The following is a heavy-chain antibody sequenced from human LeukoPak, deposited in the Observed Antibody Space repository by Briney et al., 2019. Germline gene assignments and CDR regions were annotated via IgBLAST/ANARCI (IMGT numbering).Heavy chain of an antibody. V-gene: IGHV1-69*13. CDR3: ASQSPSDSSGWYGGAFDI. D-gene: IGHD6-19*01. J-gene: IGHJ3*02. CDR1: GGTFSSYA. CDR2: IIPIFGTA. Sequence: SVKVSCKASGGTFSSYAISWVRQAPGQGLEWMGGIIPIFGTANYAQKFQGRVTITADESTSTAYMELSSLRSEDTAVYYCASQSPSDSSGWYGGAFDIWGQGTMVTVSS.